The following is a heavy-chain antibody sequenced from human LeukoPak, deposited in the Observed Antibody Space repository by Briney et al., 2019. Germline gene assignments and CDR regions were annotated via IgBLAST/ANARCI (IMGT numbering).Heavy chain of an antibody. Sequence: DSVRGRFTISRDDSKNTLYLQMSSLRAEDTAVYYCARDGGSGWSSAFFDFWGQGTLVTVSS. D-gene: IGHD6-19*01. J-gene: IGHJ4*02. CDR3: ARDGGSGWSSAFFDF. V-gene: IGHV3-53*01.